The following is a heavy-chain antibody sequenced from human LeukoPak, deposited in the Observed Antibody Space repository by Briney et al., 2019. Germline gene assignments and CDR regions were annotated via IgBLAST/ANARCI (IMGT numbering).Heavy chain of an antibody. Sequence: GGSLRLSCAASGFTFSNYAMSWVRQAPGKGLEWVSYISSSSSYTNYADSVKGRFTISRDNAKNSLYLQMNSLRAEDTAVYYCARAPGYGSGSYYLWGQGTLVTVSS. CDR2: ISSSSSYT. D-gene: IGHD3-10*01. J-gene: IGHJ5*02. CDR1: GFTFSNYA. CDR3: ARAPGYGSGSYYL. V-gene: IGHV3-11*03.